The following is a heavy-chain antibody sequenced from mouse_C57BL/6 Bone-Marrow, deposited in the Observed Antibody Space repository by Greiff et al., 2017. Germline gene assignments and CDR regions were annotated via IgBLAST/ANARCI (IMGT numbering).Heavy chain of an antibody. V-gene: IGHV1-55*01. CDR3: AREERRFYYAMDY. Sequence: QVQLQQPGAELVKPGASVKMSCKASGYTFTSYWITWVKQRPGQGLEWIGDIYPGSGSTNYNEKFKGKATLTVDTSSSTAYMQLSSLTSEVSAVYDSAREERRFYYAMDYWGQGTSVTVSS. J-gene: IGHJ4*01. CDR1: GYTFTSYW. D-gene: IGHD2-14*01. CDR2: IYPGSGST.